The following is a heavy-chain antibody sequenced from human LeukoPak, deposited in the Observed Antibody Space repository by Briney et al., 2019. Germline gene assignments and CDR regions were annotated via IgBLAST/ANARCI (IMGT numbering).Heavy chain of an antibody. Sequence: GAPLKISSKGSGSTFTTYWIAWVRQMPGKGLEWMGIIYLGDSDTRYSPSFQGQVTISADKLINTAYLQWSSLKASDTALYYCARSGGSGWDEGFDYWGQGTRVTVSS. J-gene: IGHJ4*02. CDR1: GSTFTTYW. V-gene: IGHV5-51*01. D-gene: IGHD6-19*01. CDR2: IYLGDSDT. CDR3: ARSGGSGWDEGFDY.